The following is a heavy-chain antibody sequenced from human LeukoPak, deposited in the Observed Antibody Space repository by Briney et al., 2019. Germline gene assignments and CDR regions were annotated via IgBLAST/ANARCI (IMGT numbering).Heavy chain of an antibody. D-gene: IGHD2-21*02. J-gene: IGHJ4*02. V-gene: IGHV3-74*03. Sequence: GGSLRLSCEASGSTFTNFWMHWVRQTPGKGPVWVSYINSDGSSLKYADSVKGRFTISRDNSKNTVHLQMNDLRAEDRAVYFCARGSRVTPDHWGQGILVTVSS. CDR1: GSTFTNFW. CDR3: ARGSRVTPDH. CDR2: INSDGSSL.